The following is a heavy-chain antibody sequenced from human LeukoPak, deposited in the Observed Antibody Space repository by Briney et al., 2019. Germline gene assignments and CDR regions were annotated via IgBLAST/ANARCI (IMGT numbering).Heavy chain of an antibody. D-gene: IGHD2-15*01. V-gene: IGHV4-59*01. CDR3: ARAYCSGGSCYYFDY. Sequence: SETPSLTCTVSGGSISSYYWSWIRQPPGKGLEWIGYIYYNGNTDYNPSLKSRVAISVDTSKNQFSLKLSSVTAADTAVYYCARAYCSGGSCYYFDYWGQGTLVTVSS. J-gene: IGHJ4*02. CDR1: GGSISSYY. CDR2: IYYNGNT.